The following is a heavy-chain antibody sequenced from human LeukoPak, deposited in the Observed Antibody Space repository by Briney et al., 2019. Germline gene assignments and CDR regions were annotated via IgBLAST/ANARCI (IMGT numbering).Heavy chain of an antibody. CDR2: IFYIGNT. D-gene: IGHD4-17*01. CDR1: PGSISRYY. V-gene: IGHV4-59*08. J-gene: IGHJ4*02. CDR3: AGTVTTHFAY. Sequence: SETLSLTCTVSPGSISRYYWSWIRQAPGKEPEWIGYIFYIGNTNYNPSLRGRVTISIDTSKNQFSLELASVTAADTAVYYCAGTVTTHFAYWGKGAPVTVSS.